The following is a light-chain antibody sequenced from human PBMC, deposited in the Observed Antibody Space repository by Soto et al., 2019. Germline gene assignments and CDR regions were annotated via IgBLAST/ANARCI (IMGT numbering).Light chain of an antibody. J-gene: IGKJ4*01. CDR3: QHYVTWPLT. V-gene: IGKV3-20*01. Sequence: EVVLTQSPGTLSLSPGERASLSCRASQSVMSSFLAWYQHKPGQAPRLLIYGASSRATGIPDRFSGSGSGRDFTLTISRVEPEDFAVYYCQHYVTWPLTFGGGTKVESK. CDR2: GAS. CDR1: QSVMSSF.